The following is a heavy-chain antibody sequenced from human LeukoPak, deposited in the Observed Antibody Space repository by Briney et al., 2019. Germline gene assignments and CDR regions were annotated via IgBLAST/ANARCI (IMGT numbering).Heavy chain of an antibody. CDR3: ARGIGTITQDSFDV. D-gene: IGHD1-14*01. CDR1: GGSISNYY. CDR2: IHSGGST. J-gene: IGHJ3*01. Sequence: PSETLSLTCTVSGGSISNYYWSWIRQSAGKGLEWIGRIHSGGSTNFNPSLTSRVTMSADTSNNQFSLWLTSVTAADTALYYRARGIGTITQDSFDVWGLGTMVTVSS. V-gene: IGHV4-4*07.